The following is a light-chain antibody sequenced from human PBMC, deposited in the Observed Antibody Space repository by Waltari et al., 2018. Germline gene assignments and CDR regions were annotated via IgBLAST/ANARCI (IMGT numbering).Light chain of an antibody. CDR2: WAY. CDR1: QTILHNPNNNYY. Sequence: DIVMTQSPDSLAVSLGERATINCKSSQTILHNPNNNYYLAWYQQKPAQPPKLLIYWAYTRESGVPDRFSGSGSGTDFTLTISSLQAEDVAVYYCQQYDSPPWTFGQGTKVEI. CDR3: QQYDSPPWT. J-gene: IGKJ1*01. V-gene: IGKV4-1*01.